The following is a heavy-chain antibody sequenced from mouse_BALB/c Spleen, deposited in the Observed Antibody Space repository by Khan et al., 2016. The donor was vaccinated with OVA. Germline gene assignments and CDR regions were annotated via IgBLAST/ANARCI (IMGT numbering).Heavy chain of an antibody. J-gene: IGHJ4*01. CDR1: GFSLTNYG. CDR2: IWSDGSA. D-gene: IGHD1-1*01. CDR3: ARQYYEHYYILDY. Sequence: QVQLKESGPGLVAPSQSLSLTCTISGFSLTNYGVHWVRQPPGKGLEWLVVIWSDGSATYYSAPNSRRSISKDNSKRQVFIKMNILQTADTAMYYGARQYYEHYYILDYWGQGTSVTVSS. V-gene: IGHV2-6-1*01.